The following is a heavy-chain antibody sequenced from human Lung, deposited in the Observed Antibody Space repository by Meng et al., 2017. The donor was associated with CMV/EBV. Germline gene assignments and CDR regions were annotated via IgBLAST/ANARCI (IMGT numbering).Heavy chain of an antibody. Sequence: GESXKISCAASGFTFSSYGMHWVRQAPGKGLEWVAFIRYDGSNKYYADSVKGRFTISRDNSKNTLYLQMNSLRAEDTAVYYCAKVRVGHCSSTSCDDYWGGGXLVTVSS. V-gene: IGHV3-30*02. CDR3: AKVRVGHCSSTSCDDY. J-gene: IGHJ4*02. CDR2: IRYDGSNK. CDR1: GFTFSSYG. D-gene: IGHD2-2*01.